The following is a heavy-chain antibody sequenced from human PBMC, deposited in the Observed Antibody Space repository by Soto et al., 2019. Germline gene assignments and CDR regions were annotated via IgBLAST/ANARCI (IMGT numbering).Heavy chain of an antibody. Sequence: PACSLRLSCAASGCTFSSYSMTWVRQAPGKGLEWVAHITASKGTTYYADSVKGRFTISRDTSRNTLYLQMNSLRAEDTALYYCAKCMQAYWNYDAHHIWGQGTMVTVSS. D-gene: IGHD1-7*01. V-gene: IGHV3-23*01. CDR1: GCTFSSYS. J-gene: IGHJ3*02. CDR2: ITASKGTT. CDR3: AKCMQAYWNYDAHHI.